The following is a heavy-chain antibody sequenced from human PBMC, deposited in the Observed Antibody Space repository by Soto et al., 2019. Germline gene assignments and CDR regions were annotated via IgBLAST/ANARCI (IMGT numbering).Heavy chain of an antibody. CDR1: GGSISSYY. CDR3: ARESYCGGDCYTRSTFDY. D-gene: IGHD2-21*02. CDR2: IYYSGST. Sequence: LETLSLTCFVSGGSISSYYWSWIRQPPGKGLEWIGYIYYSGSTNYNPSLKSRVTISVDTSKNQFSLKLSSVTAADTAVYYCARESYCGGDCYTRSTFDYWGQGTLVTVSS. J-gene: IGHJ4*02. V-gene: IGHV4-59*01.